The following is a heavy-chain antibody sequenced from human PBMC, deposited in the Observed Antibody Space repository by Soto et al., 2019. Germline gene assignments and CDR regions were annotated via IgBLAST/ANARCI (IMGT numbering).Heavy chain of an antibody. V-gene: IGHV1-18*01. CDR3: AGGSNGGPACPSPDV. CDR1: GYTFTTYG. CDR2: ISAYNGNT. D-gene: IGHD7-27*01. J-gene: IGHJ6*02. Sequence: ASVKVSCKASGYTFTTYGISWVRQAPGQGLEWMGWISAYNGNTNYAQKFQERVTMTTDTSTSTAYMELRSLRSDDTAVFYCAGGSNGGPACPSPDVWGQGTALSVAS.